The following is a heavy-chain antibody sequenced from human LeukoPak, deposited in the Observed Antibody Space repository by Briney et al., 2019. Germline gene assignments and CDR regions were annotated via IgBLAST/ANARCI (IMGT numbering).Heavy chain of an antibody. D-gene: IGHD6-19*01. V-gene: IGHV3-21*01. CDR1: EFTFSSYN. J-gene: IGHJ3*02. CDR3: ARGVAVADPRAFDI. Sequence: PGGSLRLSCAASEFTFSSYNMNWVRQAPGKGLEWVSSISSSSNYIYYADSLQGRFTISRDDAKNSLYLQMNSLRAEDTAVYYCARGVAVADPRAFDIWGQGTMVTVSS. CDR2: ISSSSNYI.